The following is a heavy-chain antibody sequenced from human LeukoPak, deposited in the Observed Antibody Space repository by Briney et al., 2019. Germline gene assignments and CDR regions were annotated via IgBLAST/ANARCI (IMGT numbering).Heavy chain of an antibody. V-gene: IGHV1-2*06. CDR1: GGTFSSYA. CDR3: ARDPGYSYGR. D-gene: IGHD5-18*01. J-gene: IGHJ4*02. Sequence: ASVKVSCKASGGTFSSYAISWVRQAPGQGLEWMGRINPNSGGTNYAQKFQGRVTMTRDTSISTAYMELSRLRSDDTAVYYCARDPGYSYGRWGQGTLVTVSS. CDR2: INPNSGGT.